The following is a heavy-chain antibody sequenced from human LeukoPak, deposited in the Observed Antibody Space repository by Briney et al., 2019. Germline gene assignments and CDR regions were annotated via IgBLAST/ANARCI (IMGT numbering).Heavy chain of an antibody. V-gene: IGHV4-59*01. J-gene: IGHJ6*02. CDR1: GGSISSYY. CDR2: IYYSGST. CDR3: ARDSIGSGWYWPPGNYYYGMDV. Sequence: SETLSLTCTVSGGSISSYYWSWIRQPPGKGLEWIGYIYYSGSTNYNPSLKSRVTISVDTSKNQFSLKLSSVTAADTAVYYCARDSIGSGWYWPPGNYYYGMDVWGQGTTVTVSS. D-gene: IGHD6-19*01.